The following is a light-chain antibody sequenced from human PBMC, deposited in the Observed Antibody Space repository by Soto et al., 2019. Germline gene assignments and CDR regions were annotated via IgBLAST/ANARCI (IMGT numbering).Light chain of an antibody. V-gene: IGKV1-5*03. CDR2: KAS. CDR3: QQYKRYST. Sequence: DIQMTQSPSTLSASVGDRVTITCRASQSISSWWAWYQQKPGKAPKLLIYKASSLQSGVTSRFSGSGPGTEVTLTISSLMPDDCATYYCQQYKRYSTFGQGPKVEI. CDR1: QSISSW. J-gene: IGKJ1*01.